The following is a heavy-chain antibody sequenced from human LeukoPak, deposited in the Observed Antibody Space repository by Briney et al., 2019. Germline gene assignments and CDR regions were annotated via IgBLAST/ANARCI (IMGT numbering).Heavy chain of an antibody. CDR1: GYTFTNYD. Sequence: ASVKVSCKASGYTFTNYDINWVRQATGQGLEWMGWLNPGSGYTGFAQKFQGRVTITRDTSISTAYMEVRSLRSDDTAMYYCARDVGDIVTIPAAISVPWGQGTLVTVSS. CDR2: LNPGSGYT. J-gene: IGHJ5*02. CDR3: ARDVGDIVTIPAAISVP. D-gene: IGHD2-2*01. V-gene: IGHV1-8*02.